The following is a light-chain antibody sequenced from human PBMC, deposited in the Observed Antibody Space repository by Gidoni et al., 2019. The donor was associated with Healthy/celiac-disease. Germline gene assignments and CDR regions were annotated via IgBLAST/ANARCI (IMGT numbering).Light chain of an antibody. CDR2: GAS. CDR3: QQYGSSPLT. J-gene: IGKJ1*01. CDR1: QSVSSSY. V-gene: IGKV3-20*01. Sequence: VLTQSPGTLSLSPGERATLSCRASQSVSSSYLAWYQQKPGQAPRLLIYGASSRATGIPDRFSGSRSGTDFTLTISRLEPEDFAVYYCQQYGSSPLTFGQGTKVEIK.